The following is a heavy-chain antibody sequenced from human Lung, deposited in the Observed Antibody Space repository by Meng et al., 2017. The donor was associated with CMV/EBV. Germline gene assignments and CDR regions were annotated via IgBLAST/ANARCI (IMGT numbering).Heavy chain of an antibody. CDR2: IDTYGTVT. Sequence: EVQLVESGGGLVRPGGSLRLSCADSGFTFSDYWMHWVRQAPGEGPVWVSRIDTYGTVTSYAESVRGRFTISRDNSKKTLYLQMNDLRAGDSGVYYCVRDLVGNRDSWGHGTMVTVSS. J-gene: IGHJ5*01. D-gene: IGHD1-14*01. V-gene: IGHV3-74*03. CDR3: VRDLVGNRDS. CDR1: GFTFSDYW.